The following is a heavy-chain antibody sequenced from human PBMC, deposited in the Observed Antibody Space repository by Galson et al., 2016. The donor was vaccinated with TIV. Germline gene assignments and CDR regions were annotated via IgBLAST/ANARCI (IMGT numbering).Heavy chain of an antibody. CDR3: ARDLPPETTTPFDY. J-gene: IGHJ4*02. V-gene: IGHV1-2*02. Sequence: SVKVSCKASGYTFTSYGISWVRQAPGQGLEWMGWINPNSGDTNYAQKLQGRVTMTRDTSISTAYMELSRLRSDDTAMYYCARDLPPETTTPFDYWGQGTLVPVSS. D-gene: IGHD4-17*01. CDR2: INPNSGDT. CDR1: GYTFTSYG.